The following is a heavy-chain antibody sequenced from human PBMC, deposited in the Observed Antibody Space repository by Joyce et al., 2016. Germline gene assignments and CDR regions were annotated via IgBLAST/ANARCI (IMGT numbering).Heavy chain of an antibody. CDR2: IISKAYGGTT. CDR1: GFTFGDYA. V-gene: IGHV3-49*04. D-gene: IGHD2-15*01. CDR3: TRACGGSCFDY. Sequence: EVQLVESGGGLVQPGRSMRLSCTASGFTFGDYAMSWVRQAPGKGLELVGFIISKAYGGTTEYAASVKGRFTISRDDSKSIAYLQMNSLKTEDTAVYYCTRACGGSCFDYWGQGTLVTVSS. J-gene: IGHJ4*02.